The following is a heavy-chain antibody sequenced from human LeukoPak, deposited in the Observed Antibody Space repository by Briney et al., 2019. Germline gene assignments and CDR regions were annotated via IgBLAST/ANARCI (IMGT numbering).Heavy chain of an antibody. CDR3: ARGRPGCYGSGSYYNRFDY. Sequence: SETLSLTCTVSSGSITNYYWSWIRQPPGKGLEWSGFIYYSGNTNYNPSLKSRVTISVDTSKNQFSLKLSSMTAADTAVYYCARGRPGCYGSGSYYNRFDYWGQGTLVTVSS. CDR1: SGSITNYY. V-gene: IGHV4-59*01. CDR2: IYYSGNT. J-gene: IGHJ4*02. D-gene: IGHD3-10*01.